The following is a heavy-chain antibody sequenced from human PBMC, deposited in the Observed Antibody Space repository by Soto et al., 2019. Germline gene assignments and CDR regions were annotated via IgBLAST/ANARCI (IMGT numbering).Heavy chain of an antibody. V-gene: IGHV4-59*01. D-gene: IGHD4-17*01. CDR1: GSSISSYY. Sequence: SETLSLTCRVSGSSISSYYWSWLRQPPGKGLEWIGNIYYTGSTNYHPSLKSRVIMSVESSKKQFSLRLNSVTAADTAVYYCTRVGGYYGDYPNFDYWGQGALATVSS. J-gene: IGHJ4*02. CDR3: TRVGGYYGDYPNFDY. CDR2: IYYTGST.